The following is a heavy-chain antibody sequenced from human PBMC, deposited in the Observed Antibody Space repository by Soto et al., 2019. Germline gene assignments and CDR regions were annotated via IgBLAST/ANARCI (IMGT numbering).Heavy chain of an antibody. CDR2: IYGDDNK. V-gene: IGHV2-5*02. CDR3: THRRDYGRMDV. D-gene: IGHD3-16*01. CDR1: GFSLSTSAVG. J-gene: IGHJ6*02. Sequence: QITLKESGPTLVKPTQPLTLTCTFSGFSLSTSAVGVGWIRQPPGKDLEWLALIYGDDNKLYSPSLKSRLTIPKDTSKHQVVFTMTNMDPVDTATYYCTHRRDYGRMDVWGQGTTVTVSS.